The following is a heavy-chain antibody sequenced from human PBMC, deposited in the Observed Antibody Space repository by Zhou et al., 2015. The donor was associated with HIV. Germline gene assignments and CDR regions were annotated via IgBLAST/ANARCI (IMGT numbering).Heavy chain of an antibody. CDR3: ARDGLITIFGVKTPYYFDY. D-gene: IGHD3-3*01. Sequence: QVQLVESGGGLVKPGGSLRLSCAASGFTFSDYYMVWIRQAPGKGLEWVAVIWYDGSNKYYADSVKGRFTISRDNAKNSLYLQMNSLRAEDTAVYYCARDGLITIFGVKTPYYFDYWGQGTLVTVSS. J-gene: IGHJ4*02. CDR2: IWYDGSNK. V-gene: IGHV3-11*01. CDR1: GFTFSDYY.